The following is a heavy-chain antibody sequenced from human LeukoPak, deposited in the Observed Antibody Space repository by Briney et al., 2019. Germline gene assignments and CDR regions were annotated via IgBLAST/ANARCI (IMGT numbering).Heavy chain of an antibody. D-gene: IGHD3-10*01. J-gene: IGHJ6*03. V-gene: IGHV4-59*01. CDR3: ARVDYGSGSRYYYYFYMDV. Sequence: SETLSLTCTVSGGSISSYYWSWIRRPPGKGLEWIGYISYSGSTNYNPSLKSRVTMSLDTSRNQFSLKLSSVTAADTAVYSCARVDYGSGSRYYYYFYMDVWGKGTTVTVSS. CDR1: GGSISSYY. CDR2: ISYSGST.